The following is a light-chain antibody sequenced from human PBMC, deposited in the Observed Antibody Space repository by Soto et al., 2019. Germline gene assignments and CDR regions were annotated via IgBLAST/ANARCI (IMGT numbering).Light chain of an antibody. J-gene: IGLJ2*01. CDR3: AAWDDSLRGLV. Sequence: QSALTQPPSASGTPGQTVTISCSGSSSNIGSNYVYWYQQLPETAPKLLIYRNNQWPSGVPDRFSGSKSGTSASLAISGLRSEDEADYYCAAWDDSLRGLVFGGGTKLTVL. V-gene: IGLV1-47*01. CDR1: SSNIGSNY. CDR2: RNN.